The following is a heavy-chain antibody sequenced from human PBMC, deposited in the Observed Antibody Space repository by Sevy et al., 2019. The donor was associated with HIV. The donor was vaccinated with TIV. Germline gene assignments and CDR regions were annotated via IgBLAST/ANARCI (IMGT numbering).Heavy chain of an antibody. D-gene: IGHD3-3*01. V-gene: IGHV1-18*01. Sequence: ASVKVSCKASGYTFTSYGISWVRQAPGQGLEWMGWISAYNGNTNYAQKLQGRVTMTTDTSTSTAYMELRSLRSDDTAVYYCARGSGDTIFGVVIPYYYYHGMDVWGQGTTVTVSS. J-gene: IGHJ6*02. CDR2: ISAYNGNT. CDR1: GYTFTSYG. CDR3: ARGSGDTIFGVVIPYYYYHGMDV.